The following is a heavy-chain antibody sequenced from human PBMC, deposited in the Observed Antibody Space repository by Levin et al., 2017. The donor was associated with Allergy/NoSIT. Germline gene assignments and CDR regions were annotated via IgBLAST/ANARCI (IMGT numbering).Heavy chain of an antibody. Sequence: QAGGSLRLSCAASGFTFSSYSMNWVRQAPGKGLEWVSYISSSSSTIYYADSVKGRFTISRDNAKNSLYLQMNSLRDEDTAVYYCARTDGRYEAVPEYNWFDPWGQGTLVTVSS. J-gene: IGHJ5*02. CDR1: GFTFSSYS. D-gene: IGHD1-26*01. CDR3: ARTDGRYEAVPEYNWFDP. V-gene: IGHV3-48*02. CDR2: ISSSSSTI.